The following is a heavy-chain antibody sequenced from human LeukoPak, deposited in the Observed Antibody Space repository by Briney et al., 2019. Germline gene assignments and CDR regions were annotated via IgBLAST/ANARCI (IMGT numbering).Heavy chain of an antibody. CDR3: ARPMVRGVIGVFDY. D-gene: IGHD3-10*01. CDR2: IKPNSSDT. V-gene: IGHV1-2*02. J-gene: IGHJ4*02. Sequence: ASVKLSCTASGYTFTGYYMHWVRQAPGQGLEWIGWIKPNSSDTNYAQKFQGRVTITRDTSISTAYMELSRLRSDDTAVYYCARPMVRGVIGVFDYWGQGTLVTVSS. CDR1: GYTFTGYY.